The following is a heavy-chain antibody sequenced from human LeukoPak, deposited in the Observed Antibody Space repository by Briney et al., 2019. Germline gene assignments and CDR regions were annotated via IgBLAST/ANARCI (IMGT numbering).Heavy chain of an antibody. CDR1: GFTFSSYA. Sequence: PEGSLRLSCAASGFTFSSYAMSWVRQAPGKGLEWVSAISGSGGSTYYADSVKGRFIISRDNSKNTLYLQMNSLRAEDTAVYYCAKDPDYGGNSGDYWGQGTLVTVSS. V-gene: IGHV3-23*01. J-gene: IGHJ4*02. CDR3: AKDPDYGGNSGDY. CDR2: ISGSGGST. D-gene: IGHD4-23*01.